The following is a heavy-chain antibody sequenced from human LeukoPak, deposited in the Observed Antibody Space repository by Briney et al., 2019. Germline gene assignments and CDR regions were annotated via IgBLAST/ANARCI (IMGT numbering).Heavy chain of an antibody. CDR2: NNPSGGST. CDR3: ARDLPESYYDFWSGYYYDFDY. CDR1: GYTFTRYY. V-gene: IGHV1-46*01. D-gene: IGHD3-3*01. Sequence: ASVKVSCKASGYTFTRYYMHWVRQAPGQGLEWMGINNPSGGSTSYAQKFQGRVTMTRDTSTSTVYIELSSLRSEDTAVYYCARDLPESYYDFWSGYYYDFDYWGQGTLVTVSS. J-gene: IGHJ4*02.